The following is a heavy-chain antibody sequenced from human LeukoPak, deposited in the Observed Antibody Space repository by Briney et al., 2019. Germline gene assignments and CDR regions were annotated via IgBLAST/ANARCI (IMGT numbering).Heavy chain of an antibody. V-gene: IGHV3-11*04. CDR3: VREFWYRFDN. CDR2: ISSDGTAN. D-gene: IGHD6-13*01. J-gene: IGHJ4*02. CDR1: GFIFSDYY. Sequence: PGGSLRLSCAASGFIFSDYYMSWIRQAPGKGLEFVSYISSDGTANYYADSVKGRFTISGDNAQNSVYLEMTNLRAEDTAVYYCVREFWYRFDNWGKGTVVTVSS.